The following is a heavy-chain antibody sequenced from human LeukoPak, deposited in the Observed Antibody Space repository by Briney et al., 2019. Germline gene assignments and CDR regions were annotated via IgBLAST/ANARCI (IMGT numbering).Heavy chain of an antibody. V-gene: IGHV4-61*02. CDR3: ARGPLLEPWDY. D-gene: IGHD1-1*01. Sequence: PSETLSLTCTVSGGSISSGSYYWSWIRQPAGKGLEWIGRIYTSGSTNYNPSLKSRVIISVDTSKNQFSLKLSSVTAADTAVYYCARGPLLEPWDYWGQGTLVTVSS. CDR1: GGSISSGSYY. CDR2: IYTSGST. J-gene: IGHJ4*02.